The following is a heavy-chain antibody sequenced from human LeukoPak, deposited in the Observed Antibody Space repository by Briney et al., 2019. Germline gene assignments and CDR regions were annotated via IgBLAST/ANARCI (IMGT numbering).Heavy chain of an antibody. Sequence: GGSLRLSCAASGFTFRDFWMHWVRQAPGKGPVWVSRMSPDGSATYYADSVKGRFTISRDNAENTMYLQMSSLRAADTAVYYCARELWFANAPGSWLDPWGQGTLVTVSS. D-gene: IGHD3-10*01. CDR3: ARELWFANAPGSWLDP. CDR2: MSPDGSAT. V-gene: IGHV3-74*01. J-gene: IGHJ5*02. CDR1: GFTFRDFW.